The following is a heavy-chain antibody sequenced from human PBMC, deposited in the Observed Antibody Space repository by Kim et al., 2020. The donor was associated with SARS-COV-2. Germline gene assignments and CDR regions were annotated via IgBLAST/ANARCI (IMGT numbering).Heavy chain of an antibody. Sequence: GGSLRLSCAASGFTFSSYGMHWVRQAPGKGLEWVAVIWYDGSNKYYADSVKGQFTISRDNSKNTLYLQMNILRAEDTALYYFARDEGFNDYGGHWGQGTLVTVSS. CDR1: GFTFSSYG. V-gene: IGHV3-33*01. CDR2: IWYDGSNK. J-gene: IGHJ4*02. D-gene: IGHD4-17*01. CDR3: ARDEGFNDYGGH.